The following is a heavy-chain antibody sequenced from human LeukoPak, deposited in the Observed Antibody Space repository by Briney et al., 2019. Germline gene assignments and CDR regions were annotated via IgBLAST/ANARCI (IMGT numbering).Heavy chain of an antibody. D-gene: IGHD3-22*01. Sequence: GGSLRLSCAASGFTLSSNYMSWVRQAPGKGLEWVSVIYSGGSTYYTASVKGRFTTPRDNSTNTRYLQMKSLRAEDTTVYYCAKDRFSMIVHWGQGTLVTVSS. V-gene: IGHV3-66*01. CDR2: IYSGGST. CDR3: AKDRFSMIVH. CDR1: GFTLSSNY. J-gene: IGHJ4*02.